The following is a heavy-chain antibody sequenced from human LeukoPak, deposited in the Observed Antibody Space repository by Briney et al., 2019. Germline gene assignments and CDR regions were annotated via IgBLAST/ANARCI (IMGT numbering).Heavy chain of an antibody. V-gene: IGHV3-66*01. CDR3: ARCDYGDYVTASDY. J-gene: IGHJ4*02. CDR2: IYSGGST. CDR1: GFTVSSNY. D-gene: IGHD4-17*01. Sequence: GGSLRLSCAASGFTVSSNYMSWVRPAPGKGLEWVSVIYSGGSTYYADSVKGRFTISRDNSKNTLYLQMNSLRAEDTAVYYCARCDYGDYVTASDYWGQGTLVTVSS.